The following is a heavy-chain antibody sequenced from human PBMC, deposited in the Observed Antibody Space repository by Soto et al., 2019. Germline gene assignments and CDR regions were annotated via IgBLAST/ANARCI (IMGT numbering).Heavy chain of an antibody. Sequence: QVQLVQSGAEVKKPGASVKVPCKASGYIFTAYSMHWVRQAPGQGLERMRVVNPSGGCTNYAQKFQGRITMTRDTSTSTVYMDLSSLTSEDTAVYYCAREENCSDGICYSEYFQRWGQGTLVTVSS. CDR3: AREENCSDGICYSEYFQR. CDR2: VNPSGGCT. CDR1: GYIFTAYS. D-gene: IGHD2-15*01. J-gene: IGHJ1*01. V-gene: IGHV1-46*01.